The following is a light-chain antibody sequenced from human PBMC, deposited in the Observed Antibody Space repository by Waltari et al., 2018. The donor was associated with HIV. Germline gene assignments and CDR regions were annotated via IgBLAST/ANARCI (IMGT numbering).Light chain of an antibody. CDR3: CSYAGSYTWV. V-gene: IGLV2-11*01. J-gene: IGLJ3*02. CDR2: DVS. CDR1: SSDVGGYNY. Sequence: QSALTQPRSVSGSPGQSVTISCTVTSSDVGGYNYVSWYQQHPGKAPKPMIYDVSKRPSGVPDRFSGSKSGNTASLTISGLQAEDEADYYCCSYAGSYTWVFGGGTKLTVL.